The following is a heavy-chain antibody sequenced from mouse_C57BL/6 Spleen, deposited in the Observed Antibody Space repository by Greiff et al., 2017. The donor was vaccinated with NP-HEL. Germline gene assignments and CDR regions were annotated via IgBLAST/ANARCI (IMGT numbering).Heavy chain of an antibody. Sequence: EVKVEESGGGLVQPGGSMKLSCVASGFTFSNYWMNWVRQSPEKGLEWVAQIRLKSDNYATHYAESVKGRFTISRDDSKSSVYLQMNNLRAEDTGIYYCTGGVRTWFAYWGQGTLVTVSA. CDR3: TGGVRTWFAY. D-gene: IGHD2-1*01. V-gene: IGHV6-3*01. CDR1: GFTFSNYW. CDR2: IRLKSDNYAT. J-gene: IGHJ3*01.